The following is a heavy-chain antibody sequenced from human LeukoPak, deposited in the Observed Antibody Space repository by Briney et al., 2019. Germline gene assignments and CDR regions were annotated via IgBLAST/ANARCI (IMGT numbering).Heavy chain of an antibody. CDR3: ARDASGFHYFDY. J-gene: IGHJ4*02. V-gene: IGHV3-53*01. Sequence: GGSLRLSCAASGFTVSSNYMSWVRQAPGKGLEWVSVIYSADNTYYTDSVKGRFTISRDNSKNTLYLQMNSLRAEDTAVYYCARDASGFHYFDYWGQGTLVTVSS. CDR2: IYSADNT. CDR1: GFTVSSNY. D-gene: IGHD3-10*01.